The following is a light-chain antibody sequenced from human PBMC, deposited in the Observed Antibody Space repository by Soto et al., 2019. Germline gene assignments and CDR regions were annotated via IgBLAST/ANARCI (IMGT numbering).Light chain of an antibody. V-gene: IGKV3-15*01. J-gene: IGKJ1*01. Sequence: IVVTQSPATLSXXXXXXXTLAXXASQSVSSNLAWYQQKPGQAPRLLIYGASTRATGIPARFSGSGSGTEFTLTISSLQSEDFAVYYCQQYNNWPQTLGQGTKVDIK. CDR1: QSVSSN. CDR3: QQYNNWPQT. CDR2: GAS.